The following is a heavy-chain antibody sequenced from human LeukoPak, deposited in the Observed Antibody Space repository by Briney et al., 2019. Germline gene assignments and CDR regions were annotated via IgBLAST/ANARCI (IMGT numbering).Heavy chain of an antibody. V-gene: IGHV1-18*01. CDR2: ISAYNGNT. D-gene: IGHD3-10*01. J-gene: IGHJ3*02. CDR1: GYTFTSYG. CDR3: ARDEKAGNHYPDLDAFDM. Sequence: ASVKVSCKASGYTFTSYGISWVRQAPGQGLEWMGWISAYNGNTNYAQKLQGRVTMTTDTSTSTAYMELRSLRSDDTAVYYCARDEKAGNHYPDLDAFDMWGQGTMVTVSS.